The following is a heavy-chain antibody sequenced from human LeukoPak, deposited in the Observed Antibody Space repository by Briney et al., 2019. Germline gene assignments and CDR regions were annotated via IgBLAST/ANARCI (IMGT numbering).Heavy chain of an antibody. V-gene: IGHV3-21*04. CDR2: ISSGSSYI. CDR1: GFTFSSYS. D-gene: IGHD3-3*01. Sequence: GGSLRLSCAASGFTFSSYSMNWVRQAPGKGLEWVSSISSGSSYIYYADSVKGRFTISRDNAKNSLYLQMNSLRAEDMALYYCAKGSYYDFWSGSFDYWGQGTLVTVSS. CDR3: AKGSYYDFWSGSFDY. J-gene: IGHJ4*02.